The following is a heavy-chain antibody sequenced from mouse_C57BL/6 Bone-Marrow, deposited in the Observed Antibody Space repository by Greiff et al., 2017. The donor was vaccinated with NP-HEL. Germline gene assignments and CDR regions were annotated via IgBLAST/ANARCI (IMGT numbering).Heavy chain of an antibody. Sequence: EVKLVESGGGLVKPGGSLKLSCAASGFTFSSYAMSWVRQTPEKRLEWVATISDGGSYTYYPDNVKGRFTISRDHAKNNLYLQMCHLKSEDTAMDYCAKDDDGYAYAMDYWGQGTSVTVSS. V-gene: IGHV5-4*01. D-gene: IGHD2-3*01. J-gene: IGHJ4*01. CDR3: AKDDDGYAYAMDY. CDR1: GFTFSSYA. CDR2: ISDGGSYT.